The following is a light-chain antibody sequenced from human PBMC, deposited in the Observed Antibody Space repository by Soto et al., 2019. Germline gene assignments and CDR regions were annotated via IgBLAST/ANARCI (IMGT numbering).Light chain of an antibody. V-gene: IGKV1-12*01. CDR3: QHANSFPWT. J-gene: IGKJ1*01. Sequence: DIQMTQSPSSVSASVGDRATITCRASQGIGNWLAWYQQHPGKAPKLLVFAASSLQSGVPSRFSGSGSGTDFTLIISSLQPEDFATYYCQHANSFPWTFGQGTKVEIK. CDR2: AAS. CDR1: QGIGNW.